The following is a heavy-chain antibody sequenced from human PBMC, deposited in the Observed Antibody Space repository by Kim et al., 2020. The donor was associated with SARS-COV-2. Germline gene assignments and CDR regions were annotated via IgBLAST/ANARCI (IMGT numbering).Heavy chain of an antibody. V-gene: IGHV1-69*04. CDR2: IIPILGIA. CDR3: ARDPNGSGSYYSDY. Sequence: ASVKVSCKASGGTFSSYAISWVRQAPGQGLEWMGRIIPILGIANYAQKFQGRVTITADKSTSTAYMELSSLRSEDTAVYYCARDPNGSGSYYSDYWGQGTLVTVSS. J-gene: IGHJ4*02. CDR1: GGTFSSYA. D-gene: IGHD3-10*01.